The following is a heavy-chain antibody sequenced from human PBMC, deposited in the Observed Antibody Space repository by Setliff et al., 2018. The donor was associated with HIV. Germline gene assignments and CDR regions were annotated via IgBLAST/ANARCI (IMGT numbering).Heavy chain of an antibody. D-gene: IGHD1-26*01. CDR3: ARHRPWEVDVFDI. CDR1: GDSVNSYNYY. V-gene: IGHV4-61*01. CDR2: ISYNGIT. Sequence: PSETLSLTCKVSGDSVNSYNYYWSWIRQPPRKGLEWVGYISYNGITTYNPSLKSRVTISVDTSKNQFSLKLTSVTAADTAVYYCARHRPWEVDVFDIWGQGTMVTVSS. J-gene: IGHJ3*02.